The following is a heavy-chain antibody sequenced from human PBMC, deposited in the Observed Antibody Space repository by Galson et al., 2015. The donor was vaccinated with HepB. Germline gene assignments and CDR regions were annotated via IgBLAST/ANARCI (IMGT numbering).Heavy chain of an antibody. CDR1: GFSLTTSGVR. Sequence: PALVKPTQTLTLTCTFSGFSLTTSGVRVGWIRQPPGKALEWVARIEWDDEKFYTPSLKTRLTISKDTSKNQVVLKMTNMDPVDTATYYCARIRGWGDAFDMWGQGTRVTVSS. D-gene: IGHD6-19*01. V-gene: IGHV2-70*04. CDR2: IEWDDEK. CDR3: ARIRGWGDAFDM. J-gene: IGHJ3*02.